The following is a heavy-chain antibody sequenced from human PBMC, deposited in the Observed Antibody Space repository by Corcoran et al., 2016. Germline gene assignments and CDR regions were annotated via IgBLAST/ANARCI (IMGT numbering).Heavy chain of an antibody. CDR3: ARVNGLGGAPPYYFYY. D-gene: IGHD1-26*01. CDR1: GYTFRSYS. J-gene: IGHJ4*02. Sequence: EVQLVEAGGGLVKPGGSLRLSCEASGYTFRSYSMNWVRQAPGKGLEWVSSISSSSSYIYYADSVKGPCTISRDNAKNSMYLQMNSLRAEESAVYYCARVNGLGGAPPYYFYYWGQVTLVTVSS. V-gene: IGHV3-21*01. CDR2: ISSSSSYI.